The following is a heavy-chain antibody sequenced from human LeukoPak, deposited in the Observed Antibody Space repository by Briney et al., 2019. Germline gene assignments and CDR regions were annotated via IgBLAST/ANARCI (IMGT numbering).Heavy chain of an antibody. V-gene: IGHV3-30*02. D-gene: IGHD6-19*01. Sequence: GGSLRLSCAASGFTFSSYGMHWVRQAPGKGLEWVAFIRYDGSNKYYADSVKGRFTISRDNSKNTLYLQMNSLRAEDTAVYYCARKAYSSGWYNDYWGQGTLVTVSS. CDR3: ARKAYSSGWYNDY. CDR1: GFTFSSYG. J-gene: IGHJ4*02. CDR2: IRYDGSNK.